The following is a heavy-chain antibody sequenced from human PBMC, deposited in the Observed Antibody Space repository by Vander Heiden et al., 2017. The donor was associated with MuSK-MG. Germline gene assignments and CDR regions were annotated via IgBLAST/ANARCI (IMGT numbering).Heavy chain of an antibody. J-gene: IGHJ4*02. CDR3: ARHGGYYGSGGQNDY. CDR2: MDPSDAYT. Sequence: ISVKGLEWMGRMDPSDAYTSYSPSFQGHVTISADKSISTAYLQWSSLKASDTAMYYCARHGGYYGSGGQNDYWGQGTLVTVSS. D-gene: IGHD3-10*01. V-gene: IGHV5-10-1*01.